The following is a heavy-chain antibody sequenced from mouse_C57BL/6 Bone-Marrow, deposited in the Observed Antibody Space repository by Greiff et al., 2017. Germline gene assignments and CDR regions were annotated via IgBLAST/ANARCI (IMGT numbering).Heavy chain of an antibody. Sequence: QVQLQQPGAELVRPGTSVKLSCKASGYTFTSYWMHWVKQRPGQGLEWIGVIDPSDSYRHYNQKFKGKATLTVDTSSSTAYMQLSRLTSEDSAVYYCARWWGYYGPRFDYWCQGTTLTVSS. J-gene: IGHJ2*01. CDR1: GYTFTSYW. V-gene: IGHV1-59*01. CDR3: ARWWGYYGPRFDY. CDR2: IDPSDSYR. D-gene: IGHD1-1*01.